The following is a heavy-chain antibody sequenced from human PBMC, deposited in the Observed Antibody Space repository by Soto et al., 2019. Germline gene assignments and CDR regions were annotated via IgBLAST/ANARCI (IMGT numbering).Heavy chain of an antibody. CDR2: IIADNGNT. CDR1: GYTFTSYD. V-gene: IGHV1-3*01. J-gene: IGHJ4*02. D-gene: IGHD1-26*01. CDR3: ARGSGSFFPYFNY. Sequence: ASVKVSCKASGYTFTSYDINWVRQAPGQRLEWMGWIIADNGNTKYSQKFQGRVTITRDVSANTASLELISLRSEDTAVYYCARGSGSFFPYFNYWSQGTLVTVS.